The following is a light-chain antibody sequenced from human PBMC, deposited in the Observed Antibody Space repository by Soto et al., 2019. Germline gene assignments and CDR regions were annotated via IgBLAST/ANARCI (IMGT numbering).Light chain of an antibody. J-gene: IGKJ1*01. Sequence: EIVMTQSPATLSVSPGERATLSCRASESVSSKLVWYQKKPGQAPRLLIHDASTRATGIPARFSGSGSGTEFILTISSVEPEDFAVYYCQQYGSSGTFGQGTKVDIK. CDR2: DAS. CDR3: QQYGSSGT. CDR1: ESVSSK. V-gene: IGKV3-15*01.